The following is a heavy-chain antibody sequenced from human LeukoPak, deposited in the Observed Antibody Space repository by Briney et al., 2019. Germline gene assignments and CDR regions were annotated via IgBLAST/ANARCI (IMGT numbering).Heavy chain of an antibody. Sequence: GASLRLSCAASGFTFSSYAMSWVRQAPGKGLEWVSAISGSGGSTYYADSVKGRFTISRDNSKNTLYLQMNSLRAEDTAVYYCANSPGYSYGPLDYWGQGTLVTVSS. J-gene: IGHJ4*02. D-gene: IGHD5-18*01. CDR1: GFTFSSYA. CDR3: ANSPGYSYGPLDY. V-gene: IGHV3-23*01. CDR2: ISGSGGST.